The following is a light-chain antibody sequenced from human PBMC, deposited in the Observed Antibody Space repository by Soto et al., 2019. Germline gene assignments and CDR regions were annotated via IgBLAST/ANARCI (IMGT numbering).Light chain of an antibody. CDR2: KAS. CDR1: QSVSSSY. J-gene: IGKJ5*01. Sequence: PGERATLSCRSSQSVSSSYLAWYQQKPGKAPKLLIYKASTLKSGVPSRFSGSGSGTDFTLTISSLEPEDFAVYYCQQRSNWPPITFGQGTLLEI. V-gene: IGKV3D-20*02. CDR3: QQRSNWPPIT.